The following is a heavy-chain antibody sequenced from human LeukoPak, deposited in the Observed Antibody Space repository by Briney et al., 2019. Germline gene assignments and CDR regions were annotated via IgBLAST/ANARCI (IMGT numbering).Heavy chain of an antibody. CDR2: ISYDGSNK. CDR3: ARDWNDFDY. Sequence: PGGSLRLSCEASGFKFFTFAMHWVRRAPGKGLEWVAIISYDGSNKYYGDSVKGRFTISRDNSKNSLYLQMNSLRAEDTAVYYCARDWNDFDYWGQGTLVTVSS. CDR1: GFKFFTFA. V-gene: IGHV3-30*07. J-gene: IGHJ4*02. D-gene: IGHD1-1*01.